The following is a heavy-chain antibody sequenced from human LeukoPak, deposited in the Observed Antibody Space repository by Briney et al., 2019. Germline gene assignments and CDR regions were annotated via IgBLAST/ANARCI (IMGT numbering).Heavy chain of an antibody. CDR1: GYTFTGYY. J-gene: IGHJ4*02. CDR3: ARYYYDSSGYYYSDY. D-gene: IGHD3-22*01. Sequence: ASVKVSCKASGYTFTGYYMHWVRQAPGQGLEWVGWINPNSGGTNYAQKFQGRVTMTRDTSISTAYMELSRLRSDDTAVYYCARYYYDSSGYYYSDYWGQGTLVTVSS. V-gene: IGHV1-2*02. CDR2: INPNSGGT.